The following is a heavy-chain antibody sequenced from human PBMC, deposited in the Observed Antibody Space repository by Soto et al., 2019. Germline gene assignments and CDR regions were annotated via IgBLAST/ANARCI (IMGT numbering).Heavy chain of an antibody. D-gene: IGHD5-18*01. CDR2: FYYSGST. CDR3: ARGVTADY. Sequence: SETLSLTCTVSGGSISSGDYYWSWIRQPPGKGLEWIGYFYYSGSTYYNPSLMSRVTISVDTSKNQFSLKLYSVTAADTAVYYCARGVTADYWGQGTLVTVSS. CDR1: GGSISSGDYY. V-gene: IGHV4-30-4*01. J-gene: IGHJ4*02.